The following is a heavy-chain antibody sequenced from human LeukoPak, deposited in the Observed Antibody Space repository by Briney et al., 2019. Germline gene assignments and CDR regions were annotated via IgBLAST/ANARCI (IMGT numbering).Heavy chain of an antibody. CDR1: GYTFINYD. V-gene: IGHV1-8*03. CDR2: MNPNSANT. CDR3: ARGNRGVILTAMRGNWLDA. D-gene: IGHD2-21*02. J-gene: IGHJ5*02. Sequence: GASVKVSCKASGYTFINYDINWVRQAPGQGLEWMGWMNPNSANTGYAQKFQGRVTITRNTSIGTAFMELNSLRSEDTAVYYCARGNRGVILTAMRGNWLDAWGQGTLVTVSS.